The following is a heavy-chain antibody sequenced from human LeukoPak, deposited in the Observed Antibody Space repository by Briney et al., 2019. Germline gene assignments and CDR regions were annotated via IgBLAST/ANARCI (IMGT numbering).Heavy chain of an antibody. V-gene: IGHV3-21*01. CDR2: ISSSSSYI. CDR3: ARGWVGEFNCPSDH. Sequence: GGSLRLSCAASGFSFSSYPMNWVRQAPGKGLEWVSIISSSSSYINYADSVKGRFTISRDNAKNSLYLQMNSLRAEDTAVYYCARGWVGEFNCPSDHWGQGTLVTVSS. D-gene: IGHD3-10*01. J-gene: IGHJ4*02. CDR1: GFSFSSYP.